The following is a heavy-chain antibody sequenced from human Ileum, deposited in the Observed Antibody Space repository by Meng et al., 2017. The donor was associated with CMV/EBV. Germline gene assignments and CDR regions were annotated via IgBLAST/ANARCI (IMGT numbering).Heavy chain of an antibody. CDR3: ARDVGRSDSKRWFDP. V-gene: IGHV3-30*02. J-gene: IGHJ5*02. CDR1: GFAFSTFG. D-gene: IGHD3-3*01. CDR2: IRYDGSKT. Sequence: GESLKISCAASGFAFSTFGMHWVRQAPGKGLEWVAFIRYDGSKTFYAESVKGRFTISRDNSKNTLFVQMNSLRRDDTAMYYCARDVGRSDSKRWFDPWGPGTLVTVSS.